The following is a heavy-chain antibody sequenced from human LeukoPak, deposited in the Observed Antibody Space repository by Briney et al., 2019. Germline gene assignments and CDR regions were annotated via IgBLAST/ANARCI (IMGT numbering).Heavy chain of an antibody. Sequence: PSETLSLTCAVYGGSFSGYYWSWIRQPPGKGLEWIGEINHSGSTNYNPSLKSRVTISVDTSKNQFSLKLSSVTAADTAVYYCARGGPSCYYRSAARRPAYDYWGQGTLVTVSS. CDR2: INHSGST. V-gene: IGHV4-34*01. CDR3: ARGGPSCYYRSAARRPAYDY. J-gene: IGHJ4*02. CDR1: GGSFSGYY. D-gene: IGHD3-10*01.